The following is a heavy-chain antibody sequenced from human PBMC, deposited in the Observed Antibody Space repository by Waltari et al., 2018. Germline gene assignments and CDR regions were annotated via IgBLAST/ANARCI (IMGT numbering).Heavy chain of an antibody. CDR2: IILIFGTA. D-gene: IGHD5-18*01. CDR3: ARGRQGSHVDTAMDDYYYYYMDV. Sequence: QVQLVQSGAEVKQPGSSVKVSCTASGGTFSSYAISWVRRAPGHGLAWMGGIILIFGTANYAQKFQGRVTITTDESTSTAYMELSSLRSEDTAVYYCARGRQGSHVDTAMDDYYYYYMDVWGKGTTVTVSS. V-gene: IGHV1-69*05. J-gene: IGHJ6*03. CDR1: GGTFSSYA.